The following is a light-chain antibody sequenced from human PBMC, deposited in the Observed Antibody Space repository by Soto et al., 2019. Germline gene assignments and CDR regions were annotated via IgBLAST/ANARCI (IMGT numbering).Light chain of an antibody. Sequence: EVVLTQSPGTLYLSQGERATLSCTASQSVAANYLAWYQQKRGQAPRLLIYGASSRATGIPDRFSGSGSGTDFTLTISRLEPEDFSVYYCHQYGTSPLSFGRGTKVDIK. CDR1: QSVAANY. J-gene: IGKJ3*01. CDR3: HQYGTSPLS. V-gene: IGKV3-20*01. CDR2: GAS.